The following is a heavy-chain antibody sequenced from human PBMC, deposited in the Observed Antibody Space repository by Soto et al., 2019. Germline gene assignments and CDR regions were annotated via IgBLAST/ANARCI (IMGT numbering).Heavy chain of an antibody. CDR2: INHSGST. CDR3: ARGDGSSGSYDY. V-gene: IGHV4-34*01. Sequence: SETLSLTCAVYGGSFSGYYWSWIRQPPGKGLEWIGEINHSGSTNYNPSLKSRVTISVDTSKNQFSLKLSSVTAADTAVYYCARGDGSSGSYDYWGQGTLVTVSS. D-gene: IGHD3-10*01. CDR1: GGSFSGYY. J-gene: IGHJ4*02.